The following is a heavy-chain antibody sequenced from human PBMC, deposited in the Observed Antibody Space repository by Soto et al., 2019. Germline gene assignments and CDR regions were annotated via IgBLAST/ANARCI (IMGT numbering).Heavy chain of an antibody. V-gene: IGHV3-23*01. CDR2: ISGGGSNT. CDR1: GFTFSNYD. J-gene: IGHJ5*01. CDR3: AKGHAGSTDFHFDF. Sequence: EVQLLESGGGLVQPGGSLRLSCAASGFTFSNYDLSWVRQAPGKGLEWVSAISGGGSNTYYADSVKGRFTISRDNSKNTQYLHMNSVRADDSAADYCAKGHAGSTDFHFDFWGQGTLGTVYS.